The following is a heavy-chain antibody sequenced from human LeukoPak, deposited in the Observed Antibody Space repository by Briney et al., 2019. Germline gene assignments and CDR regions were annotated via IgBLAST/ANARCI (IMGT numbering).Heavy chain of an antibody. CDR3: ARDNPHYYGSGSPYNWFDP. Sequence: PSETLSHTCTVSGGSISIYYWSWIRQPAGKGLEWIGRIYTNGSTKYIPSLKSRVTISVDTSKNQFSLKLSSVTAADTAVYYCARDNPHYYGSGSPYNWFDPWGQGTLVTVSS. CDR1: GGSISIYY. V-gene: IGHV4-4*07. D-gene: IGHD3-10*01. J-gene: IGHJ5*02. CDR2: IYTNGST.